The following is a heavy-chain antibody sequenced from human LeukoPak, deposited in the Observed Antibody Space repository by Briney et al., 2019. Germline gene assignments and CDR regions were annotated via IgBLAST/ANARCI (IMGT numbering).Heavy chain of an antibody. CDR1: GFTFSSYW. V-gene: IGHV3-7*01. J-gene: IGHJ4*02. D-gene: IGHD5-12*01. Sequence: GGSLRLSCAASGFTFSSYWMSWVRQAPGKGLEWVANIKQDGSEKYYVDSVKGRFTISRDNAKNSLYLQMNSLRAEDTAVYYCARDSDAYSGYDYPFDYWGQGTLVTVSS. CDR3: ARDSDAYSGYDYPFDY. CDR2: IKQDGSEK.